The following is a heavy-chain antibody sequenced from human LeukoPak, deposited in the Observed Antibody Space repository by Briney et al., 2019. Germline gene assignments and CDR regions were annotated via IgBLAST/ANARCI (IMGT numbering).Heavy chain of an antibody. CDR2: VAYSGSP. CDR1: GDSISDFY. Sequence: SETLSLTCTVSGDSISDFYWSWIRQPPGKGLEWVGQVAYSGSPNSNPSLKNRVTMSVDMSEKQISLKLTSLTAADTAVYYCARETKVGNWFDPWGQGTLVTVSS. CDR3: ARETKVGNWFDP. J-gene: IGHJ5*02. V-gene: IGHV4-59*01. D-gene: IGHD4-23*01.